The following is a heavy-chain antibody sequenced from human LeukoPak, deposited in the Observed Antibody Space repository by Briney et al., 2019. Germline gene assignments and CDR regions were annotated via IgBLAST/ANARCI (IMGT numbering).Heavy chain of an antibody. CDR3: ATDLKRYYYDSSGYYVDY. J-gene: IGHJ4*02. D-gene: IGHD3-22*01. CDR1: GYTLTELS. V-gene: IGHV1-24*01. Sequence: ASVKVSCKVSGYTLTELSMHWVRQAPGKGLEWMGGFDPEDGETIYAQKFQGRVTMTEDTSTDTAYMELSSLRSEDTAVYYCATDLKRYYYDSSGYYVDYWGQGTLVTVSS. CDR2: FDPEDGET.